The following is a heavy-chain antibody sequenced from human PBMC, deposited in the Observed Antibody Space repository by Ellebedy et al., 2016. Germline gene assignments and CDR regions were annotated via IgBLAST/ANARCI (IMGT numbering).Heavy chain of an antibody. V-gene: IGHV1-2*02. D-gene: IGHD3-10*01. CDR1: GYTFTGYY. J-gene: IGHJ4*02. CDR2: INPNSGGT. CDR3: ARRSWHSGSRDY. Sequence: ASVKVSCXASGYTFTGYYMHWVRQAPGQGLEWMGWINPNSGGTNYAQKFQGRVTMTRNTSISTAYMELSSLRSEDTAVYYCARRSWHSGSRDYWGQGTLVTVSS.